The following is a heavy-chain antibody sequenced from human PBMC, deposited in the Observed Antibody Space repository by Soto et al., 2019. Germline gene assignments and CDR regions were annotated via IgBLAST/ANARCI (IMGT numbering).Heavy chain of an antibody. CDR2: TNHRGIT. Sequence: ATLSLTWAAYGGSFRGHYWSWIRQPPGQGLERLWGTNHRGITDYTPSLESRCTISVDTSKNQCSLKLSSVTAGDTAVYYCARGKRPPNCSGGSCYSGFDYWGQRTLV. CDR3: ARGKRPPNCSGGSCYSGFDY. J-gene: IGHJ4*02. V-gene: IGHV4-34*01. D-gene: IGHD2-15*01. CDR1: GGSFRGHY.